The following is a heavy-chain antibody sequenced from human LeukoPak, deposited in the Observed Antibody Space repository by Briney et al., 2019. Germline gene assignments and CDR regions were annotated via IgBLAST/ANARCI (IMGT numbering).Heavy chain of an antibody. Sequence: GESLKISCKGSGYSFTSYWIGWVRQMPGKGLEWMGIIYPGDSDTRYSPSFQGQVTISADKSISTAYLQWSSLKASDTAMYYWARRGYCSSTSCPGFDYWGQGTLVTVSS. CDR2: IYPGDSDT. V-gene: IGHV5-51*01. J-gene: IGHJ4*02. CDR3: ARRGYCSSTSCPGFDY. CDR1: GYSFTSYW. D-gene: IGHD2-2*01.